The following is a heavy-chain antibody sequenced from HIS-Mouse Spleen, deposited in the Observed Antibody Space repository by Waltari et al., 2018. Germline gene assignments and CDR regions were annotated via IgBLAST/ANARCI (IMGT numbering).Heavy chain of an antibody. J-gene: IGHJ3*02. D-gene: IGHD7-27*01. CDR2: IWYDGSNK. CDR3: AKDLTGYDAFDI. V-gene: IGHV3-33*06. Sequence: QVQLVESGGGVVQPGRSLRLSCAASGFTFSSYGMHWVRQAPGKVLEWVSVIWYDGSNKYYADPVKGRFTISRDNSKNTLYLQMNSLRAEDTAVYYCAKDLTGYDAFDIWGQGTMVTVSS. CDR1: GFTFSSYG.